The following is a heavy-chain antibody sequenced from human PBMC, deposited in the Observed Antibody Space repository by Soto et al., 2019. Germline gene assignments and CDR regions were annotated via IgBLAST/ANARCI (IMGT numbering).Heavy chain of an antibody. D-gene: IGHD1-26*01. CDR3: ARTVGAAYYFDF. Sequence: QVQLQESGPGLVKPSETLSLTCTVSGDSMTKYYWSWIRQPAGKGLEWIGRIYTSGSTNYNPSLKSRVTMSIDTSNNHCSLKLKSVTAADTAVYYCARTVGAAYYFDFWGQGALVTVSS. CDR1: GDSMTKYY. CDR2: IYTSGST. V-gene: IGHV4-4*07. J-gene: IGHJ4*02.